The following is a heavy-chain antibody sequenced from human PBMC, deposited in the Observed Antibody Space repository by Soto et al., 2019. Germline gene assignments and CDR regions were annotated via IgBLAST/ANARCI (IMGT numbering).Heavy chain of an antibody. Sequence: EVHLVESGGGLVQPGGSLRLSCTASEFTFSAHWMHWVRQAPGKGLMWVSRLNEDGSHTDDAESVKGRFTISRDNAKNTLFLQMNSLRAEDTAIYFCSRGASDWHGIDYWGQGTLVTVSS. CDR1: EFTFSAHW. CDR3: SRGASDWHGIDY. J-gene: IGHJ4*02. V-gene: IGHV3-74*01. D-gene: IGHD6-19*01. CDR2: LNEDGSHT.